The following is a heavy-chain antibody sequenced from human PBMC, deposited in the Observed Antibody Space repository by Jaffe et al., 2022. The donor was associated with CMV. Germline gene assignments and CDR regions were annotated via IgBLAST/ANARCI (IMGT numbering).Heavy chain of an antibody. CDR3: TRVLQQWLARFSNPLDDAFDI. CDR1: GFTFGDYA. CDR2: IRSKAYGGTT. D-gene: IGHD6-19*01. J-gene: IGHJ3*02. Sequence: EVQLVESGGGLVKPGRSLRLSCTASGFTFGDYAMSWFRQAPGKGLEWVGFIRSKAYGGTTEYAASVKGRFTISRDDSKSIAYLQMNSLKTEDTAVYYCTRVLQQWLARFSNPLDDAFDIWGQGTMVTVSS. V-gene: IGHV3-49*05.